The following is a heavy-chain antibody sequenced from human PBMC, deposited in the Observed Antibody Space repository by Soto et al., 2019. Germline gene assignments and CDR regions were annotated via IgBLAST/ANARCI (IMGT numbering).Heavy chain of an antibody. J-gene: IGHJ4*02. Sequence: SQTLSLTCTVSGGSISGYYWSWIRQPPGKGLEWIGYVYSSGSTSYNPSLKSRVTISVDTSKNQFSLKLTSVTAADTAVYYCVCSSLSGYRDTFAYWGQGTLVTVSS. V-gene: IGHV4-59*08. CDR1: GGSISGYY. D-gene: IGHD3-9*01. CDR2: VYSSGST. CDR3: VCSSLSGYRDTFAY.